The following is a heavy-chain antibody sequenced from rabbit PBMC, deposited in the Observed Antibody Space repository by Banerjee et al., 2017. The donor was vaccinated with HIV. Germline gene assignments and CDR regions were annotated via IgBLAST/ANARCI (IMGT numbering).Heavy chain of an antibody. CDR2: INTISGDT. V-gene: IGHV1S45*01. J-gene: IGHJ4*01. D-gene: IGHD4-1*01. CDR3: ARRGSDWGDDL. CDR1: GFSFSSSDW. Sequence: QEQLEESGGDLVKPEGSLTLTCKASGFSFSSSDWICWVRQAPGKGLEWIACINTISGDTVYATWAKGRFTISKASWTTVTLQMTSLTAADTATYFCARRGSDWGDDLWGPGTLVTVS.